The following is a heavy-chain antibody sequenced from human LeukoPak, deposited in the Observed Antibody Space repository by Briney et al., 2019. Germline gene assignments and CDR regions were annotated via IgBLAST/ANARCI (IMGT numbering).Heavy chain of an antibody. CDR2: IKQDGSEK. CDR3: ARGAIAAAEWYYYMDV. V-gene: IGHV3-7*01. CDR1: GFTFSNYW. J-gene: IGHJ6*03. D-gene: IGHD6-13*01. Sequence: GGSLRLSCAASGFTFSNYWMTWVRQAPGKGLEWAANIKQDGSEKYYVDSVKGRFTISRDNAKNSLYLQMNSLRAEDTAVYYCARGAIAAAEWYYYMDVWGKGTTVTVSS.